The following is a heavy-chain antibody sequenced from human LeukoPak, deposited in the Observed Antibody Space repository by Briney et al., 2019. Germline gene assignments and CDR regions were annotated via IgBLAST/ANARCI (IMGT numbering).Heavy chain of an antibody. Sequence: PGRSLRLSCAASGFTFSSYAMHWVRQAPGKGLEWVAVISYDGSNKYSADSVKGRFTISRDNSKNTLYLQMSSLRAEDTAVYYCVKDTDVFLWFGELSDLDYWGQGTLVTVSS. D-gene: IGHD3-10*01. CDR2: ISYDGSNK. V-gene: IGHV3-30*14. J-gene: IGHJ4*02. CDR1: GFTFSSYA. CDR3: VKDTDVFLWFGELSDLDY.